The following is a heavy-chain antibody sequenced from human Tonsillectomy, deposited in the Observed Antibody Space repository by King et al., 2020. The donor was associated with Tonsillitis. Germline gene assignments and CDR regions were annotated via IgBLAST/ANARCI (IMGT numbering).Heavy chain of an antibody. D-gene: IGHD4-17*01. Sequence: QLVQSGAEVKKPGASVKVSCKASGYTFTSYDINWVRQATGQGLEGMGWMNANSGNTGYAQKFQGRVTMTRNTSISTAYMELSSLRSEDTAVYYCASGLRGYDAFDIWGQGTLVTVSS. CDR3: ASGLRGYDAFDI. J-gene: IGHJ3*02. CDR1: GYTFTSYD. CDR2: MNANSGNT. V-gene: IGHV1-8*02.